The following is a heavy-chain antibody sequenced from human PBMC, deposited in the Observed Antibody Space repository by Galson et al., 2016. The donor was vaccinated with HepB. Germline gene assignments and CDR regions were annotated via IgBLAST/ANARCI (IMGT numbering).Heavy chain of an antibody. D-gene: IGHD4-17*01. J-gene: IGHJ4*02. CDR3: ARALRGTTSFFEY. Sequence: ETLSLTCTVSGGSISNYYWSWFRQPPGKGPEWIGQTYYSGYTNYSPSLKSRVAISLDSSQNQISLRVRSVTAADTAVYYCARALRGTTSFFEYWGQGVLVTVSS. CDR2: TYYSGYT. CDR1: GGSISNYY. V-gene: IGHV4-59*01.